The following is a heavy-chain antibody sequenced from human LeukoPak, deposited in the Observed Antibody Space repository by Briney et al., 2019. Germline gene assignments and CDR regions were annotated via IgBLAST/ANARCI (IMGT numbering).Heavy chain of an antibody. D-gene: IGHD6-19*01. CDR2: ISSSSSYI. J-gene: IGHJ3*02. CDR3: ARDVYSSGWTPIGAFDI. Sequence: GGSLRLSCAASGFTFSSYSMNWVRQAPGKGLEWVSSISSSSSYIYYADSVKGRFTISGDNAKNSLYLQMNSLRAEDTAVYYCARDVYSSGWTPIGAFDIWGQGTMVTVSS. CDR1: GFTFSSYS. V-gene: IGHV3-21*01.